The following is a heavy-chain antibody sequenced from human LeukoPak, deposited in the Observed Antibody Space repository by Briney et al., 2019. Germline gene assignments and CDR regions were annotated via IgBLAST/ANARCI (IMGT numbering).Heavy chain of an antibody. D-gene: IGHD3-10*01. V-gene: IGHV1-46*01. CDR2: INPSGGST. CDR1: GYTFTSYY. Sequence: ASVKVSCKASGYTFTSYYMHWVRQAPGQGLEWMGIINPSGGSTSYAQKFQGRVTMTRDTSTSTVYMELSSLRSEDTAVCYCARPYYYGSGYYGMDVWGQGTTVTVSS. J-gene: IGHJ6*02. CDR3: ARPYYYGSGYYGMDV.